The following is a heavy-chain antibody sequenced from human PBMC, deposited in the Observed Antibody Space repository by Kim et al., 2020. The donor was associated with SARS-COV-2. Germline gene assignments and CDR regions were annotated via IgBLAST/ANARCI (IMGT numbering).Heavy chain of an antibody. V-gene: IGHV2-70*01. CDR2: IDWDGDK. J-gene: IGHJ4*02. D-gene: IGHD3-22*01. CDR1: GFSLSTSGMC. CDR3: ARIHRDSSSGYLKIDY. Sequence: SGPTLVNPTQTLTLTCTFSGFSLSTSGMCVTWIRQPPGKALEWLAMIDWDGDKHYSTSLRSRLSISKDISKNQVVLTMTNMDPVDTATFYCARIHRDSSSGYLKIDYWGRGTLVTVSS.